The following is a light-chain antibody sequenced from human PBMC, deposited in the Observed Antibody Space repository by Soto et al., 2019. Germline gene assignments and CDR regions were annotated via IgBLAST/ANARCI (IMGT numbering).Light chain of an antibody. CDR2: GAS. V-gene: IGKV3-20*01. CDR3: QQYGSSGIT. CDR1: ESVSGSY. Sequence: PGERAALSCRASESVSGSYIAWYQQKVGQSPRLLIYGASNRATGIPDRFSGSGSATDFALTISRLEPEDFAVYYCQQYGSSGITFGQGTRLEIK. J-gene: IGKJ5*01.